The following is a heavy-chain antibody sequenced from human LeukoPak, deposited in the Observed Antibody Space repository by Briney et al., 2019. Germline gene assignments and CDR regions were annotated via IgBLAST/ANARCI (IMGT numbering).Heavy chain of an antibody. J-gene: IGHJ4*02. V-gene: IGHV4-31*03. CDR3: ARGQRRLQDY. Sequence: SETLSLTCTVSGGSISSGDYYWSWIRQHPGKGLEWIAYIYYSGSTFYNPSLKSRVTISVDTSKNQISLKLNSVTAADTAVYYCARGQRRLQDYWGQGTLVTVSS. CDR1: GGSISSGDYY. CDR2: IYYSGST.